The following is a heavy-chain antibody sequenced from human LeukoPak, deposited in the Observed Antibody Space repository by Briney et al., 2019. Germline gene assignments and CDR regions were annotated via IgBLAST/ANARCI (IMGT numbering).Heavy chain of an antibody. Sequence: SETLSLTCTVSGGSISSYYWSWIRQPAGKGLEWIGLIYTSGSTNYNPSLKSRVTMSVDTSKNQFSLKLSSVTAADTAVYYCARDSGYCGSTSCYVYYYMDVWGKGTTVTVSS. CDR2: IYTSGST. J-gene: IGHJ6*03. V-gene: IGHV4-4*07. D-gene: IGHD2-2*01. CDR1: GGSISSYY. CDR3: ARDSGYCGSTSCYVYYYMDV.